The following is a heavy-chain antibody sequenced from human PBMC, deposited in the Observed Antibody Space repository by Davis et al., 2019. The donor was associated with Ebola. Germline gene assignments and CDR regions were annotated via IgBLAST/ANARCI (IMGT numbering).Heavy chain of an antibody. J-gene: IGHJ4*02. CDR3: AKRGQQLREFDY. CDR1: GFTFSSYA. D-gene: IGHD6-13*01. CDR2: ISYDGSNK. Sequence: GESLKISCAASGFTFSSYAMHWVRQAPGKGLEWVAVISYDGSNKYYADSVKGRFTISRDNSKNTLYLQMNSLRAEDTAVYYCAKRGQQLREFDYWGQGTLVTVSS. V-gene: IGHV3-30-3*02.